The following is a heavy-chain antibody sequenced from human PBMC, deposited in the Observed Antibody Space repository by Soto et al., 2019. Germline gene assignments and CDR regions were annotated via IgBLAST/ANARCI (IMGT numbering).Heavy chain of an antibody. Sequence: QITLKESGPTLVKLTQTLTLTCTFSGFSLSTDEVGVGWIRQPPGKALEWLALVYWDDDKRYSPSLKSRLTITKDTSKNQVVLTMTNMDPVDTATYFCVHRRYDSGATDAFDIWGQGTLVIVSS. D-gene: IGHD3-22*01. CDR1: GFSLSTDEVG. V-gene: IGHV2-5*02. CDR2: VYWDDDK. CDR3: VHRRYDSGATDAFDI. J-gene: IGHJ3*02.